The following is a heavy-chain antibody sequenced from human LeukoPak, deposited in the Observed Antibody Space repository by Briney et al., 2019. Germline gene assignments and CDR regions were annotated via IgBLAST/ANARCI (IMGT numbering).Heavy chain of an antibody. J-gene: IGHJ4*02. V-gene: IGHV1-69*04. Sequence: GASVKVSCKASGGTFSSYTISWVRRAPGQGLEWMGRITPILGIANYAQKFQGRVTITADKSTSTAYMELSSLRSEDTAVYYCARDHYYDSSGYYGWGQGTLVTVSS. CDR3: ARDHYYDSSGYYG. CDR1: GGTFSSYT. CDR2: ITPILGIA. D-gene: IGHD3-22*01.